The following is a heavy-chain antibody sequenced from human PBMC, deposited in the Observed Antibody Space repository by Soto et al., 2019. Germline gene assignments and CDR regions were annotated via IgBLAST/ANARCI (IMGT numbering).Heavy chain of an antibody. CDR3: AKDSFRVRGLSFFDC. Sequence: SETLSFTCTVSGGSISTYYWSWIRQPPGKGLEWIGYIYSSGSTNYNPSLESRVTISVDTSKNQFSLKLSSVTAEDTALYYCAKDSFRVRGLSFFDCWGQGTLVTVSS. D-gene: IGHD3-10*01. CDR2: IYSSGST. V-gene: IGHV4-4*08. J-gene: IGHJ4*02. CDR1: GGSISTYY.